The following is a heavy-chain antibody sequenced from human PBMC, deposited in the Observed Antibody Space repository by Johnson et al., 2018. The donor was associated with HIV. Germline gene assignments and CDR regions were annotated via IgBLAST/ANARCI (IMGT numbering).Heavy chain of an antibody. V-gene: IGHV3-30*04. Sequence: VQLVESGGGVVQPGRPPRLSSVASGFTFSDYPVHWVRQAPGKGLERVAVISYDAKNKYYADSLRGRFTISRDNSKNTLYLQMSSLRTDDTAIYYCASGDDDGFWGQGTMVTVSS. D-gene: IGHD5-12*01. CDR3: ASGDDDGF. J-gene: IGHJ3*01. CDR2: ISYDAKNK. CDR1: GFTFSDYP.